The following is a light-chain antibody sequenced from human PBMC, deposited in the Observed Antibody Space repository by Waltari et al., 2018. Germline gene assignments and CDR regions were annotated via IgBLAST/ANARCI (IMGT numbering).Light chain of an antibody. CDR2: WAS. Sequence: DIVMAQSPNSLAVSLGERATINCKSSQTVLYSCNNKNYLAWYQQKPGQPPKLLIYWASTRESGVPDRFSGSGSGTDFTLTISSLQAEDVAVYYCQQFYSAPYTFGQGTNLEIK. J-gene: IGKJ2*01. V-gene: IGKV4-1*01. CDR1: QTVLYSCNNKNY. CDR3: QQFYSAPYT.